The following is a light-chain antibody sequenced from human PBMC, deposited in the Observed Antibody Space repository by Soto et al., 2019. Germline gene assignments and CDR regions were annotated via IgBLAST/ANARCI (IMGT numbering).Light chain of an antibody. V-gene: IGKV3-20*01. J-gene: IGKJ1*01. CDR1: QSIPNSY. Sequence: EIVLTQSPGTLSLSPGERATLSCRASQSIPNSYLSWYQHKPGQAPRLLIHGASSRATGTPDRFSGSGSGTDFTLIIDRLEPEDFALYYCLQYGSTPGTFVQGTKV. CDR3: LQYGSTPGT. CDR2: GAS.